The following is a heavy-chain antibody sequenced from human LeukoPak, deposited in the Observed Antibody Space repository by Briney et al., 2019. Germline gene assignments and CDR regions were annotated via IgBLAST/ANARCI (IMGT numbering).Heavy chain of an antibody. CDR3: AKVYCSGGSCYSSDAFDI. CDR2: IYSNGIT. D-gene: IGHD2-15*01. J-gene: IGHJ3*02. Sequence: SETLSLTCTVSSGSISSYYWSWIRQPPGKGLEWIGYIYSNGITNYNPSLKSRVTISVDTSKNQFSLKLTSVTAADTAVYYCAKVYCSGGSCYSSDAFDIWGQGTMVTVSS. CDR1: SGSISSYY. V-gene: IGHV4-59*08.